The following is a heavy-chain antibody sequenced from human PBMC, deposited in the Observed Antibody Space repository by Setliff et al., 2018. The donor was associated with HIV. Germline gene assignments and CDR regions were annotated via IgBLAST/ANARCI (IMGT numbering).Heavy chain of an antibody. CDR2: IYYSGNT. J-gene: IGHJ6*03. D-gene: IGHD3-3*01. CDR1: GGSFSGYY. Sequence: SETLSLTCAVYGGSFSGYYWSWIRQPPGKGLEWIGSIYYSGNTYYNPSLKSRVTISVDTSKNQFSLQLNSVTAADTAVYYCARSPPTTFWSGYTYYYYMDVWGKGTTVTVSS. CDR3: ARSPPTTFWSGYTYYYYMDV. V-gene: IGHV4-34*01.